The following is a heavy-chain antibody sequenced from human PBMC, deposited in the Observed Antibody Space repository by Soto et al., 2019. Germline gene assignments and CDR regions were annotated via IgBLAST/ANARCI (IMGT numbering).Heavy chain of an antibody. J-gene: IGHJ4*02. CDR1: GFSLSTSGVG. V-gene: IGHV2-5*02. Sequence: QITLKESGPTLVKPTQTLTLTCTFSGFSLSTSGVGVGWIRQPPGKALEWLALIYWDDDKRYSPSLKSRLTIPKDTSKNQVVLTMTNMDPVDTATYYCAHRPRGAAAGTYYFDYWGQGTLVTVSS. CDR2: IYWDDDK. CDR3: AHRPRGAAAGTYYFDY. D-gene: IGHD6-13*01.